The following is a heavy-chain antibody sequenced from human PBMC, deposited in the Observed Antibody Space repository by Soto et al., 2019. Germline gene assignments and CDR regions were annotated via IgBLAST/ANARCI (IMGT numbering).Heavy chain of an antibody. CDR2: ISSSGTAT. J-gene: IGHJ4*02. D-gene: IGHD4-4*01. Sequence: EVQLLESGGGLVQPGGSLRLSCAASGFTFSTYGMDWVRQAPGKGLEWVSAISSSGTATYYADSVKGRFTISRDNSKSTLFLQMNSLRAEDTAVYYCAKEIGHSKPFDYWGQGTLVTVSS. CDR1: GFTFSTYG. V-gene: IGHV3-23*01. CDR3: AKEIGHSKPFDY.